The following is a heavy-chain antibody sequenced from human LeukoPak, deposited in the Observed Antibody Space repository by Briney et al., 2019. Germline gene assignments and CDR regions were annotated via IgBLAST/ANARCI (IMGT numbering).Heavy chain of an antibody. CDR2: IYYSGKT. CDR1: GGTISSYY. Sequence: SETLSLTCTVSGGTISSYYLSWIRQPPGKGLEWIWYIYYSGKTHYNASLKSRVTISIDKSKNQLSLKLSSVTAADTAVYYWARSYSSGYYMVWQWGKGTRVTVSS. CDR3: ARSYSSGYYMVWQ. V-gene: IGHV4-59*01. D-gene: IGHD3-22*01. J-gene: IGHJ4*02.